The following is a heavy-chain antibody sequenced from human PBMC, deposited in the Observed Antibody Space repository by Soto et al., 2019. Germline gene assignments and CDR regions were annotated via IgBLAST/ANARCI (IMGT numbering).Heavy chain of an antibody. J-gene: IGHJ5*02. V-gene: IGHV3-33*01. Sequence: QVQLVESGGGVVQPGRSLRLSCAASGFTFSSYGMHWVRQAPGKGLEWVAVIWYDGSNKYYADSVKGRFTISRDNSKNTLYLQMNSLRAEDTAVYYCARGFKNWNYKNWFDPWGQGTLVTVSS. D-gene: IGHD1-7*01. CDR2: IWYDGSNK. CDR3: ARGFKNWNYKNWFDP. CDR1: GFTFSSYG.